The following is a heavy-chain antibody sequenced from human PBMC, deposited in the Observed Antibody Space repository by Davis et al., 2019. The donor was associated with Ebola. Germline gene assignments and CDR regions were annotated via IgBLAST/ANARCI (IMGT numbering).Heavy chain of an antibody. J-gene: IGHJ4*02. Sequence: GESLNISCAASGFTSSSYAMSWVRQAPGKGLEWVSAISGSGGSTYYADSVKGRFTISRDNSKNTLYLQMNSLRAEDTAVYYCAKRMVGATNPFDYWGQGTLVTVSS. V-gene: IGHV3-23*01. CDR2: ISGSGGST. CDR3: AKRMVGATNPFDY. CDR1: GFTSSSYA. D-gene: IGHD1-26*01.